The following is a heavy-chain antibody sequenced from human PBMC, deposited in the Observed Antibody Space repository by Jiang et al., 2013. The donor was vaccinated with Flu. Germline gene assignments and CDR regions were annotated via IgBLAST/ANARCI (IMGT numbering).Heavy chain of an antibody. CDR3: ARLRPLVLAGDYYYHSMDV. D-gene: IGHD2-15*01. Sequence: LLKPSETLSLTCTVSDDSITSSYWSWIRQPPGKGLEWIGYVHYSGRTNYNPSLRSRLSMSIDTSQNQFSLKLTSVTAADTAVYYCARLRPLVLAGDYYYHSMDVWGQGTTVTVPS. CDR2: VHYSGRT. J-gene: IGHJ6*02. V-gene: IGHV4-59*08. CDR1: DDSITSSY.